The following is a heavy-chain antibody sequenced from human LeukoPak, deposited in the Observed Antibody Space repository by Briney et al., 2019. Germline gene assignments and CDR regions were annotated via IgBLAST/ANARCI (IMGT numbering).Heavy chain of an antibody. CDR1: GYSISSGYY. D-gene: IGHD2-15*01. J-gene: IGHJ5*02. CDR3: ARADLSRGYCSGGSCGVFDP. Sequence: SETLSLTCTVSGYSISSGYYWGWIRQPPGKGLEWIGSIYHSGSTYYNPSLKSRVTISVDTSKNQFSLKLGSVTAADTAVYYCARADLSRGYCSGGSCGVFDPWGQGTLVTVSS. CDR2: IYHSGST. V-gene: IGHV4-38-2*02.